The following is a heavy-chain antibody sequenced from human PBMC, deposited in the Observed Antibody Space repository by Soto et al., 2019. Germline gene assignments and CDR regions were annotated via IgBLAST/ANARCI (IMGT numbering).Heavy chain of an antibody. D-gene: IGHD3-10*01. CDR2: IIPILGIA. CDR1: GGTFSSYT. J-gene: IGHJ6*02. V-gene: IGHV1-69*10. Sequence: ASVKVSCKASGGTFSSYTISWVRQAPGQGHEWMGWIIPILGIANYAQKFQGRVTITADKSTSTAYMELSSLRSEDTAVYYCSIGGQALWFGELSSFEGMDVWGQGTTVTVSS. CDR3: SIGGQALWFGELSSFEGMDV.